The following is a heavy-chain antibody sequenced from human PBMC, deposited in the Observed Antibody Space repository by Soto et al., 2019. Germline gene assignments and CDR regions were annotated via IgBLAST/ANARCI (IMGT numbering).Heavy chain of an antibody. Sequence: PSETLSLTCAVYGGSFSGYYWSWIRQPPGKGLEWIGEINHSGSTNYNPSLKSRVTISVDTSKSQFSLKLSSVTAADTAVYYCARRHYDFWIGYYVSAVHRNYYYYGMDVWGQGTTVTVSS. J-gene: IGHJ6*02. V-gene: IGHV4-34*01. CDR2: INHSGST. D-gene: IGHD3-3*01. CDR1: GGSFSGYY. CDR3: ARRHYDFWIGYYVSAVHRNYYYYGMDV.